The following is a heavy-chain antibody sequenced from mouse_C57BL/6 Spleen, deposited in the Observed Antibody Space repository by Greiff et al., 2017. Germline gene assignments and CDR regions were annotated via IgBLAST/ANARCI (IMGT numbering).Heavy chain of an antibody. CDR3: ARDSNSLDY. V-gene: IGHV14-3*01. CDR2: IDPANGNT. Sequence: VQLQQSVAELVRPGASVKLSCTASGFNSKNSYMHWVKQRPEQGLEWIGRIDPANGNTKYAEKFQGKATITADTPSNTAYLQLSSLTSEDTAIYYCARDSNSLDYWGQGTTLTVSS. D-gene: IGHD2-5*01. J-gene: IGHJ2*01. CDR1: GFNSKNSY.